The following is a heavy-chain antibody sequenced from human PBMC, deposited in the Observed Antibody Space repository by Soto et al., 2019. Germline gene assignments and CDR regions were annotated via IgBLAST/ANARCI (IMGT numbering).Heavy chain of an antibody. CDR1: GYTLTELS. CDR3: ASIAVARYAFFFDY. CDR2: FDPEDGET. Sequence: ASLKVSCKVSGYTLTELSMHWVRQAPGKGLEWMGGFDPEDGETIYAQKFQGRVTMTEDTSTDTAYMELSSLRSEDTAVYYCASIAVARYAFFFDYWGQGTLVTVSS. J-gene: IGHJ4*02. V-gene: IGHV1-24*01. D-gene: IGHD6-19*01.